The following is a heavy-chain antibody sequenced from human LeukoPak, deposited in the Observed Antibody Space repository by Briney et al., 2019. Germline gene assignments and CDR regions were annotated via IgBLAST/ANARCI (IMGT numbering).Heavy chain of an antibody. CDR3: ATSVGYHGSKNAFDV. CDR2: THYSGST. Sequence: PSETLSLTHSVSGGSISSYFWTWIRQPPGKKLEGIGNTHYSGSTNYNPSLKGRVSLSLDTSKNGLSLELTSVTAADTPVYYFATSVGYHGSKNAFDVWGVERMVSVSS. J-gene: IGHJ3*01. D-gene: IGHD2-15*01. V-gene: IGHV4-59*08. CDR1: GGSISSYF.